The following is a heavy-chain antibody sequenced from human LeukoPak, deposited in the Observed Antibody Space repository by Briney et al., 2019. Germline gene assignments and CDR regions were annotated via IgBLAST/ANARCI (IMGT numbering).Heavy chain of an antibody. V-gene: IGHV3-33*01. CDR3: ARGSLTHYYDSSGYSYYFDY. CDR1: GFTFSSYG. CDR2: IWYDGSNK. Sequence: GGSLRLSCAASGFTFSSYGMNWVRQAPGKGLEWVAVIWYDGSNKYYADSVKGRFTISRDNSKNTLYLQMNSLRAEDTAAYYCARGSLTHYYDSSGYSYYFDYWGQGTLVTVSS. J-gene: IGHJ4*02. D-gene: IGHD3-22*01.